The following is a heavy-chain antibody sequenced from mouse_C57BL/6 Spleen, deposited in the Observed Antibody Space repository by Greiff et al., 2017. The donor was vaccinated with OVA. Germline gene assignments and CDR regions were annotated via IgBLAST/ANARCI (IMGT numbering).Heavy chain of an antibody. CDR3: ARIYYDYDDAMDY. V-gene: IGHV5-17*01. Sequence: EVQLVESGGGLVKPGGSLKLSCAASGFTFSDYGMHWVRQAPEKGLEWVAYISSGSSTIYYADTVKGRFTISRDNAKNTLFLQMTSLRSEDTAMYYCARIYYDYDDAMDYWGQGTSVTVSS. J-gene: IGHJ4*01. D-gene: IGHD2-4*01. CDR1: GFTFSDYG. CDR2: ISSGSSTI.